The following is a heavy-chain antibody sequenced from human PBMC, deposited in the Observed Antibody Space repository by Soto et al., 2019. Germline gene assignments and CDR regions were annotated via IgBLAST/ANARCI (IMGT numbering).Heavy chain of an antibody. CDR2: ISYDGRNK. CDR3: AKDRSSSWSFDY. D-gene: IGHD6-13*01. V-gene: IGHV3-30*18. CDR1: GFTFSRNG. Sequence: QVQLVESGGGVVQPGRSLRLSCAASGFTFSRNGMHWVRQAPGKGLEWVAVISYDGRNKCYVDSVKGRFTISRDNSKNTLYLQLNSLRAEATAVYYCAKDRSSSWSFDYWGQGILVTVSS. J-gene: IGHJ4*02.